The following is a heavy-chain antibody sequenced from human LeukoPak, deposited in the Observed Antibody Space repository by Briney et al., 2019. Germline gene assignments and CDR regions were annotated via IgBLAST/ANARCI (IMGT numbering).Heavy chain of an antibody. D-gene: IGHD4-23*01. CDR2: IYHSGNT. J-gene: IGHJ4*02. V-gene: IGHV4-4*02. CDR1: GGSISTSNW. CDR3: ARDQGGNRFFDY. Sequence: SGTPSLTCAVSGGSISTSNWWSWVRQPPGKGLEWIGEIYHSGNTNYNPSFKSRVTISVDKSENQFSLKLSSVTAADTAVYYCARDQGGNRFFDYWGQGTLVTVSS.